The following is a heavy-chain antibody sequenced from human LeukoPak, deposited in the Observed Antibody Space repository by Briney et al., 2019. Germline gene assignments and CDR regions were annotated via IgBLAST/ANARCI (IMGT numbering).Heavy chain of an antibody. V-gene: IGHV4-4*02. J-gene: IGHJ4*02. CDR3: ARRPLSSSSSGEDY. D-gene: IGHD6-13*01. CDR1: GGSISSSNW. Sequence: SRTLSLTCAVSGGSISSSNWWSWVRQPPGKGLEWIGEIYHSGSTNYNPSLKSRVTISVDKSKNQFSLKLSSVTAADTAVYYCARRPLSSSSSGEDYWGQGTLVTVSS. CDR2: IYHSGST.